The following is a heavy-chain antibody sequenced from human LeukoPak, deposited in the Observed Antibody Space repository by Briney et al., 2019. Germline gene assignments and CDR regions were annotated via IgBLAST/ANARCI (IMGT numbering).Heavy chain of an antibody. D-gene: IGHD6-19*01. V-gene: IGHV1-69*13. CDR1: GGTFSKYT. J-gene: IGHJ4*02. CDR3: ARDRPLGGWYYFDY. CDR2: IIPIFGTA. Sequence: GASVKVSCKASGGTFSKYTISWVRQRPGQGLEWMGGIIPIFGTANYAQKFQGRVTITADESTSTAYMELSSLRSEDTAVYYCARDRPLGGWYYFDYWGQGTLVTVSS.